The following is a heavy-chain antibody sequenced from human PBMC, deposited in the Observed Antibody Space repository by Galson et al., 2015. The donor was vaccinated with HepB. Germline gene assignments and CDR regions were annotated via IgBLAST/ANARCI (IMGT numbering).Heavy chain of an antibody. J-gene: IGHJ4*02. CDR1: GFTFSRHT. CDR3: ARGRFGQLTSYFDS. CDR2: IDSSGTYI. Sequence: SLRLSCATSGFTFSRHTMNWVRQIPGKGLEWIAFIDSSGTYIYFADSVKGRFTISRDNARSSVYLQMNSLKAEDTAVYHCARGRFGQLTSYFDSWGQGTLVTVSS. D-gene: IGHD5-24*01. V-gene: IGHV3-21*01.